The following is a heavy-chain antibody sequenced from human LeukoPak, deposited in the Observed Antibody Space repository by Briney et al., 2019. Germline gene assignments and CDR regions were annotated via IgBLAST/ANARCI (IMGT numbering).Heavy chain of an antibody. Sequence: ASVKVSCKPSGYTFTGYYMHWVRQAPGQGLEWMGWINPSSGGTKYAQKFQGRVTMTRDTSISTAYMELRRLRSDDTAVYYCARVRVYCSGGSCNRNWFDPWGQGTLVTVSS. CDR2: INPSSGGT. J-gene: IGHJ5*02. CDR3: ARVRVYCSGGSCNRNWFDP. D-gene: IGHD2-15*01. CDR1: GYTFTGYY. V-gene: IGHV1-2*02.